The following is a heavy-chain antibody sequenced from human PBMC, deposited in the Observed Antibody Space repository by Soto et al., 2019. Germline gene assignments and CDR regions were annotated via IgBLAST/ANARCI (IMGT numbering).Heavy chain of an antibody. CDR2: IIPILGIA. J-gene: IGHJ6*02. D-gene: IGHD5-18*01. V-gene: IGHV1-69*02. Sequence: QVQLVQSGAEVKKPGSSVKVSCKASGGTFSSYTISWVRQAPGQGLEWMGRIIPILGIANYAQKFQGRVTITADKSTSTGHNGVSNPRSEGQALFFCAEKKWIQLWLSPRDYYYYGLDGLGQRTTVTVPS. CDR3: AEKKWIQLWLSPRDYYYYGLDG. CDR1: GGTFSSYT.